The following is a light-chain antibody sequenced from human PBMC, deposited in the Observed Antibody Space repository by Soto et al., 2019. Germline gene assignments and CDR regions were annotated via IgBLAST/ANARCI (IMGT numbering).Light chain of an antibody. CDR3: QQFGTSPWT. Sequence: EIVLTQSPGTLSLSPGEGATLSCRASQSVSSNYLARYQQKPGQAPRLLFYSATNRDTGIPDRFSASGSGTVFTLTISRLEPEDFAVYYCQQFGTSPWTFGQGTKVDIK. V-gene: IGKV3-20*01. J-gene: IGKJ1*01. CDR1: QSVSSNY. CDR2: SAT.